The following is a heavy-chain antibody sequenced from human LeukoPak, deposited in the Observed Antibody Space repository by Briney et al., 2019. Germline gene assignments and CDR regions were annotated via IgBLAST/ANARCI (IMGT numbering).Heavy chain of an antibody. V-gene: IGHV3-23*01. J-gene: IGHJ4*02. CDR2: ISGSGGST. CDR1: GFTFSSYA. D-gene: IGHD3-22*01. CDR3: AKDSTYYYDSSGYSYFDY. Sequence: PGRSLRLSCAASGFTFSSYAMSWVRQAPGKGLEWVSAISGSGGSTYYADSVKGRFTISRDNSKNTLYLQMNSLRAEDTAVYYCAKDSTYYYDSSGYSYFDYWGQGTLVTVSS.